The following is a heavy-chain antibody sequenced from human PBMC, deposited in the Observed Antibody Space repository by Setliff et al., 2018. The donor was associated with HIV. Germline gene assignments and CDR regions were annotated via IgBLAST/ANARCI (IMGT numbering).Heavy chain of an antibody. CDR3: ARARGGCGSTSCPEAYYYYYMDF. J-gene: IGHJ6*03. CDR2: IYYSGST. V-gene: IGHV4-31*03. Sequence: SETLSLTCTVSGGSFSSGGYYWSWIRQLPGKGLEWTGYIYYSGSTYYNPSLKSRITISVDTSENQFSLKVSSVTAADTAVYYCARARGGCGSTSCPEAYYYYYMDFWGKGTSVTVSS. D-gene: IGHD2-2*01. CDR1: GGSFSSGGYY.